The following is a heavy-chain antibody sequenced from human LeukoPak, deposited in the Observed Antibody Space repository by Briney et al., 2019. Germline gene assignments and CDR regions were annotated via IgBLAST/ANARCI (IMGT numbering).Heavy chain of an antibody. Sequence: ASVKVSCKASGYTFTGYYMRWVRQAPGQGLEWMGWINPNSGGTNYAQKFQGRVTMTRDTSISTAYMELSRLRSDDTAVYYCARSPTVAVNTYYFDYWGQGTLVTVSS. V-gene: IGHV1-2*02. D-gene: IGHD6-19*01. CDR1: GYTFTGYY. CDR3: ARSPTVAVNTYYFDY. J-gene: IGHJ4*02. CDR2: INPNSGGT.